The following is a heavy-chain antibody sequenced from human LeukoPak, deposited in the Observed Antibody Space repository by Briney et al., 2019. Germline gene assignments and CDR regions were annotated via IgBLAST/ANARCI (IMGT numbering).Heavy chain of an antibody. D-gene: IGHD2-15*01. Sequence: ASVKVSCKASGYTFTGYYMHWVRQAPGQGLEWMGWINPNSDGTNYAQKFQGRVTMTRDTSISTAYMELSRLRSDDTAVYYCARVSATTLWVVAATAYFQHWGQGALVTVSS. CDR1: GYTFTGYY. CDR2: INPNSDGT. J-gene: IGHJ1*01. V-gene: IGHV1-2*02. CDR3: ARVSATTLWVVAATAYFQH.